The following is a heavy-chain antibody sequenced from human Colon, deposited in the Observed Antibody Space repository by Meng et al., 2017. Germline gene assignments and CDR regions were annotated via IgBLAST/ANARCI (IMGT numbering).Heavy chain of an antibody. V-gene: IGHV3-15*02. CDR2: IKSNNDGGTT. CDR3: GTDIYD. D-gene: IGHD2/OR15-2a*01. J-gene: IGHJ4*02. Sequence: EVRLGGSGGSLVKPVSSIILSGAASGFTFTTAWMTWVRRTPGRGLEWVGRIKSNNDGGTTDYAAPVKGRFTISRDDSKSTLYLQMNSLKIEDTAMYYCGTDIYDWGQGTLVTVSS. CDR1: GFTFTTAW.